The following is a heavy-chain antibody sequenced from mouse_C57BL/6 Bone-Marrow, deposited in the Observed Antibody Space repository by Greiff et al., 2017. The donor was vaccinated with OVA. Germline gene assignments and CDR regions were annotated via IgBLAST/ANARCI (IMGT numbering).Heavy chain of an antibody. Sequence: EVQRVESGGGLVKPGGSLKLSCAASGFTLSDYGMHWVRQAPEKGLEWVAYISSGSSTIYYADTVKGRFTISRDNAKNTLFLQMTSLRSEDTAMYYCARIYYDYAMDYWGQGTSVTVSS. J-gene: IGHJ4*01. CDR3: ARIYYDYAMDY. CDR2: ISSGSSTI. D-gene: IGHD2-4*01. CDR1: GFTLSDYG. V-gene: IGHV5-17*01.